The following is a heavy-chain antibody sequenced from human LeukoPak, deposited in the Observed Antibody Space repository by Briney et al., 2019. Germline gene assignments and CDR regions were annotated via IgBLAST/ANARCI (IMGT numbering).Heavy chain of an antibody. CDR3: ARIKKGDYMDV. J-gene: IGHJ6*03. D-gene: IGHD3-16*01. CDR1: GVSISSFY. CDR2: IYYSGST. V-gene: IGHV4-59*01. Sequence: SETLSLTCTVSGVSISSFYWSWIRQPPGKGLEGIGYIYYSGSTNYNPSLKSRVTISVDTSKNQFSLKLSSVTAADTAVYYCARIKKGDYMDVWGKGTTVTVSS.